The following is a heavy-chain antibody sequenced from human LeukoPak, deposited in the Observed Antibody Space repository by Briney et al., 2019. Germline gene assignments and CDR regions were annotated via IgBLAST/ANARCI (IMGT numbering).Heavy chain of an antibody. J-gene: IGHJ4*02. CDR3: ARDYKYAFDN. D-gene: IGHD5-24*01. CDR2: VGIDSGNT. V-gene: IGHV3-11*06. Sequence: GKGLEWISDVGIDSGNTYYADSVKGRFTISADKAKNSLVLQMNNLRVEDTAVYYCARDYKYAFDNWGQGTLVTVSS.